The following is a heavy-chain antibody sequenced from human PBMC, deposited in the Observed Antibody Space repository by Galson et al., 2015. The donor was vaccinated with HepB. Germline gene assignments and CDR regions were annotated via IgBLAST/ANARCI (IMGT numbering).Heavy chain of an antibody. V-gene: IGHV2-70*04. J-gene: IGHJ3*01. CDR2: IDWDDDK. D-gene: IGHD6-13*01. Sequence: PALVKPTQTLTLICTFSGFSLSTSGMSVSWIRQPPGKALEWLACIDWDDDKFYSTSLKTRLTIPKDTSKNQVVLTMTSMDPVDTATYYCARQEQQLVLDAFDVWGQGTMVTVSS. CDR1: GFSLSTSGMS. CDR3: ARQEQQLVLDAFDV.